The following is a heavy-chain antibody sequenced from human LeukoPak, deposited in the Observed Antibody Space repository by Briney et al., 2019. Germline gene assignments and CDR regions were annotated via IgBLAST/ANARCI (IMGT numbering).Heavy chain of an antibody. J-gene: IGHJ4*01. CDR1: GFTANTHH. V-gene: IGHV3-53*01. D-gene: IGHD3-22*01. Sequence: GGSLRLSCAVSGFTANTHHMAWVRQAPGKHLEWVSVRQPGNVSYYADSVTGRFTTSTDTSKNTVYLQMTDLRVEDTALYYCARERGYDTYFDYWGQGTLVIVSS. CDR2: RQPGNVS. CDR3: ARERGYDTYFDY.